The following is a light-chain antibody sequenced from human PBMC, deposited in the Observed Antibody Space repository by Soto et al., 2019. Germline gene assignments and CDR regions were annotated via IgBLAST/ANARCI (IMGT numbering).Light chain of an antibody. V-gene: IGLV2-23*01. Sequence: QSALTQPASVSGSPGQSITISCTGSSTDVGAYHLVSWYQHLPGKVPQLIIYETTKRPSRVSNRFSGSKSGNTASLTISGLLAEDEADYYCSSYTGSYTLMFGGGTKVTV. J-gene: IGLJ3*02. CDR3: SSYTGSYTLM. CDR1: STDVGAYHL. CDR2: ETT.